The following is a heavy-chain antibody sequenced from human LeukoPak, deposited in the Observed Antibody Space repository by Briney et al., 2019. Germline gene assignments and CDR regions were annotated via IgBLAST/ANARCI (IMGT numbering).Heavy chain of an antibody. CDR3: ANGNRCTSPNCLGYYYFYMDV. CDR1: GLTCSNYA. J-gene: IGHJ6*03. D-gene: IGHD2-8*01. Sequence: PGGSLRLACVPAGLTCSNYAMNCAHQAPWGRLKWRSGFSGTEGTTYYADSVKGRFTISRDNSKNTLYLQMNSLRVEDTAVYYCANGNRCTSPNCLGYYYFYMDVWGKGTTVTVSS. CDR2: FSGTEGTT. V-gene: IGHV3-23*01.